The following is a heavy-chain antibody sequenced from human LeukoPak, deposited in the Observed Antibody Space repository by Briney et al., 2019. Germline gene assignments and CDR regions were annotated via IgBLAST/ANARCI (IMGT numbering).Heavy chain of an antibody. CDR2: MNPNSGNT. Sequence: ASVKVSCKASGYTSTSYDINWVRQATGQGLEWMGWMNPNSGNTGYAQKFQGRVTMTRNTSISTAYMELSSLRSEDTAVYYCARAMVRGVKFLGYWGQGTLVTVSS. J-gene: IGHJ4*02. CDR3: ARAMVRGVKFLGY. V-gene: IGHV1-8*01. CDR1: GYTSTSYD. D-gene: IGHD3-10*01.